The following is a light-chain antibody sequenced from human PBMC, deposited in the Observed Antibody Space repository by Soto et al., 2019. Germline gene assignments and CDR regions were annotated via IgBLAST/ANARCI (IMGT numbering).Light chain of an antibody. CDR2: LESSGSQ. J-gene: IGLJ3*02. Sequence: QLVLTQSSSASASLGSSVNLTCTLSSGHRSYIIAWHQQQPGKAPRFLMRLESSGSQNKGSGVPDRFSGSSSGAARYLTISNLQSEDEADYYRETWNSNTRVFGGGTKLTVL. CDR3: ETWNSNTRV. V-gene: IGLV4-60*03. CDR1: SGHRSYI.